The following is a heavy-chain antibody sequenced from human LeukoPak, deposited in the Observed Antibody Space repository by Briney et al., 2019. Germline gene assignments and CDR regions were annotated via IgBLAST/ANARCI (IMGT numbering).Heavy chain of an antibody. D-gene: IGHD6-19*01. CDR1: GFTFSSYG. CDR2: IRYDGSNK. CDR3: AKVGSGSTLPVA. Sequence: PGGSLSLSCAASGFTFSSYGMHWVRQAPGKGLEWVAFIRYDGSNKYYTNSVKGRFTISRDNSKNTLYLQMNSLRAEDTAVYYCAKVGSGSTLPVAGGQGPLVTVSS. V-gene: IGHV3-30*02. J-gene: IGHJ1*01.